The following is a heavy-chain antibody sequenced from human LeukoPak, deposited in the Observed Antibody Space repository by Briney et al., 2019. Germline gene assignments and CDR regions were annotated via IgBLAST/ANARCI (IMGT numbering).Heavy chain of an antibody. D-gene: IGHD2-2*01. CDR3: ARTYSSSWGIIDY. V-gene: IGHV3-30*02. Sequence: GGSLRLSCAASGFTFSTYGMHWVRRAPGKGLEWVAFIRNDGNTKYYADSVKGRFTISRDNSKNTLYLQMNSLRAEDTAVYYCARTYSSSWGIIDYWGQGTLVTVSS. CDR2: IRNDGNTK. J-gene: IGHJ4*02. CDR1: GFTFSTYG.